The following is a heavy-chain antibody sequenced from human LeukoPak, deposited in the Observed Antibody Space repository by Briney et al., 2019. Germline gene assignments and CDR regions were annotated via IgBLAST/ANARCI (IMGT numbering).Heavy chain of an antibody. V-gene: IGHV4-4*07. Sequence: SETLSLTCTVSGGSISSYYWSWIRQPAGKGLEWIGRIYTSGSTNYNPSLKSRVTMSVDTSKNQFSLKLSSVTAADTAVYYCARDIAAAAFYWFDPWGQGTLVTVSS. CDR2: IYTSGST. CDR3: ARDIAAAAFYWFDP. D-gene: IGHD6-13*01. J-gene: IGHJ5*02. CDR1: GGSISSYY.